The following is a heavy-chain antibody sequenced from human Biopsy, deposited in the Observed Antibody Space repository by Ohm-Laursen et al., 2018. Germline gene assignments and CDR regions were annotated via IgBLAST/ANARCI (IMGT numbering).Heavy chain of an antibody. V-gene: IGHV3-66*01. J-gene: IGHJ4*02. CDR2: IHGSGRT. CDR3: AGAGGHSF. D-gene: IGHD3-16*01. Sequence: SLRLSCAASELNVDRNHMNWVRQAPGKGLEWVSMIHGSGRTDYADSVKGRFTVSRDNSKDTVYLQMNALRADDTAMYYCAGAGGHSFWGQGALVTVSS. CDR1: ELNVDRNH.